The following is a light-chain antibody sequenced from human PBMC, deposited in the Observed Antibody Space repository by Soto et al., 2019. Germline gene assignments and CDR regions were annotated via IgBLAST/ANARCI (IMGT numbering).Light chain of an antibody. CDR3: QSYDGSLSGHVV. V-gene: IGLV1-40*01. CDR2: GNS. CDR1: SSNIGAGYD. Sequence: QSVLTQPPSVSGAPGQRVTISCTGSSSNIGAGYDVHWYQQLPGTAPKLLIYGNSNRPSGVPDRFSGSKSGTSASLAITGLQGEDEADYSCQSYDGSLSGHVVFGGGTQLTVL. J-gene: IGLJ2*01.